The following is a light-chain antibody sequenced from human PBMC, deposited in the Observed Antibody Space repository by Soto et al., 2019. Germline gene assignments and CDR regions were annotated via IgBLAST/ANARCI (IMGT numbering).Light chain of an antibody. CDR1: QDINIY. J-gene: IGKJ5*01. CDR2: DAS. Sequence: DIQVTQSLPTLFASVGDRVTITCQATQDINIYLNWYQQKPGKAPNLLIYDASNLEIGVPSRFSGSGSGTHFTFTISSLQTEDIGTYYCQQYDILPITFGRGTRLEIK. V-gene: IGKV1-33*01. CDR3: QQYDILPIT.